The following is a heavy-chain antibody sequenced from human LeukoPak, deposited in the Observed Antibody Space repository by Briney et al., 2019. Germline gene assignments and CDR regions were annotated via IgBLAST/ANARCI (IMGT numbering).Heavy chain of an antibody. CDR1: GFTFGEHV. V-gene: IGHV3-49*04. CDR2: IRSRTFRGTT. J-gene: IGHJ6*03. CDR3: TREDLYYYYMDV. Sequence: GGSLRLSCTASGFTFGEHVVSWVRRAPGKGLEWVGLIRSRTFRGTTENAASVEGRFTFSRDDSKSIAYLQMNSLKTEDTAVYYCTREDLYYYYMDVWGKGTTVTVSS.